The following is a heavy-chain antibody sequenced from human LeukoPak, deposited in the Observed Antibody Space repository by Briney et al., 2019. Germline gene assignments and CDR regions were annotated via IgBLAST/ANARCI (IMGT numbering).Heavy chain of an antibody. Sequence: GRPLRLSCAASGFTFSSYGMHWVRPAPGKGLEWVAVITYDGSNKYYADSVKGRVTISRDNSKNTLYLQMNSLRAEDTAVYYCARGGGDWEIMVRGVIDHYYYGMDVWGQGTTVTVSS. V-gene: IGHV3-30-3*01. CDR3: ARGGGDWEIMVRGVIDHYYYGMDV. CDR1: GFTFSSYG. J-gene: IGHJ6*02. D-gene: IGHD3-10*01. CDR2: ITYDGSNK.